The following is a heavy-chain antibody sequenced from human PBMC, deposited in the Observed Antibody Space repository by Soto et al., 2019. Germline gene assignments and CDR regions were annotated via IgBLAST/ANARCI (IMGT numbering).Heavy chain of an antibody. D-gene: IGHD3-10*01. V-gene: IGHV4-59*01. CDR1: GGSIRSYY. Sequence: PSETLSLTCTVSGGSIRSYYWSWIRQPPGKGLEWIGYIYYSGSTNYNPSLKSRVTISVDTSKNQFSLKLSSVTAADTAVYYCARFITMVRGVIKNAFDIWGQGTMVTVSS. CDR2: IYYSGST. CDR3: ARFITMVRGVIKNAFDI. J-gene: IGHJ3*02.